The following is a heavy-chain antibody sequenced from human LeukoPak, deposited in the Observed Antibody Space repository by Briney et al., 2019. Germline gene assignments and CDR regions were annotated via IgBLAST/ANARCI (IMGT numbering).Heavy chain of an antibody. V-gene: IGHV4-59*01. D-gene: IGHD2-8*01. CDR3: ARKTRMAEAYYFDY. J-gene: IGHJ4*02. Sequence: SETLFLTCTVSGGSISSYYWSWIRQPPGKGLEWIGYTYNSVTTNYNPSLKSRVTISLDTSKNQFSLKLTSVTAADTAVYYCARKTRMAEAYYFDYWGQGTLVTVSS. CDR1: GGSISSYY. CDR2: TYNSVTT.